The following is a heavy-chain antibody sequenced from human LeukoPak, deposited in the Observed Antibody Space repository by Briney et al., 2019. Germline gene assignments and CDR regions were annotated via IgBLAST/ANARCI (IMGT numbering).Heavy chain of an antibody. CDR3: ARSSDSSWYEEY. V-gene: IGHV4-59*01. CDR1: GGSISSYY. D-gene: IGHD6-13*01. CDR2: IYNNGNT. Sequence: SETLSLTCTVSGGSISSYYWSWIRQPPGKRLEWIGYIYNNGNTNYNPSLKSRVTISVDTSKRQFSLKLTSVTAADTALYYCARSSDSSWYEEYWGQGTLVTVSS. J-gene: IGHJ4*02.